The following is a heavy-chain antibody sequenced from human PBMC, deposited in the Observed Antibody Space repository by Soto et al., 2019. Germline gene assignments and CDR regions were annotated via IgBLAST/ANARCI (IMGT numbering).Heavy chain of an antibody. J-gene: IGHJ4*02. CDR2: IWYDGSNK. V-gene: IGHV3-33*06. D-gene: IGHD3-3*01. CDR1: GFTFSSYG. Sequence: PGGSLRLSCAASGFTFSSYGMHWVRQAPGKGLEWVAVIWYDGSNKYYADSVKGRFTISRDNSKNTLYLQMNSLRAEDTAVYYCAKDLLTSISITIFGVVIMGPFDYWGQGTLVTVSS. CDR3: AKDLLTSISITIFGVVIMGPFDY.